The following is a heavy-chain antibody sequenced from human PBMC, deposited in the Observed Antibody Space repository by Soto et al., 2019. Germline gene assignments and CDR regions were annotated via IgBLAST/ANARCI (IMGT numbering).Heavy chain of an antibody. CDR3: TTVYDILTIRWYAFEI. V-gene: IGHV3-15*07. Sequence: EVQLVESGGGLVKPGGSLRLSCAASGFTFSYAWMNWVRQAPGKGLEWVGRIKSKTNGGTTDYAAPVKGRFTISRDDSKNTLYLQMNSLKTEDTAVYYCTTVYDILTIRWYAFEIWGHGTMVTVSS. J-gene: IGHJ3*02. D-gene: IGHD3-9*01. CDR1: GFTFSYAW. CDR2: IKSKTNGGTT.